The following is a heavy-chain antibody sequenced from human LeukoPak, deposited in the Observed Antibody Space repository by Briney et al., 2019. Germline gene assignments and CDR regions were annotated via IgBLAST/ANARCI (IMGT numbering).Heavy chain of an antibody. J-gene: IGHJ5*01. CDR3: ARDKVVGPTKFDS. CDR1: GFTFTIYW. V-gene: IGHV3-7*01. Sequence: GGSLRLSCAAPGFTFTIYWMSWVRQAPGKGLEWVANIKEDGGEIYYVDSVKGRFTISRDNAKNSVYLHMNSLRAEDTAVYYCARDKVVGPTKFDSWGQGTLVTVSS. CDR2: IKEDGGEI. D-gene: IGHD1-26*01.